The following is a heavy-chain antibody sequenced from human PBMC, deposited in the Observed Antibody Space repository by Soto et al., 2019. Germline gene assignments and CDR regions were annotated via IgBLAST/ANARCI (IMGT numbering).Heavy chain of an antibody. V-gene: IGHV2-5*02. J-gene: IGHJ4*02. Sequence: QITLKESGPTLVKPTQTLTLTCTFSGFSLTTDRVGVGWIRQPPGEALEWLAVIYWDDSKTYSPSLESRLTITKDTSKHPVALTMTNMDSLDTATYYCAHAYGGRSLYWGQGTLVTVSS. CDR3: AHAYGGRSLY. CDR1: GFSLTTDRVG. D-gene: IGHD1-26*01. CDR2: IYWDDSK.